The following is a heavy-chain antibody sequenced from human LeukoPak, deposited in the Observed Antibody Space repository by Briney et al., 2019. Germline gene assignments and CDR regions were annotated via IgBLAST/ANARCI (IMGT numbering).Heavy chain of an antibody. CDR3: ASGAGWESGY. J-gene: IGHJ4*02. CDR1: GSTSSRNF. CDR2: IDQDGSEK. Sequence: GGSLRLSCAVSGSTSSRNFMSWVRQTPEKGLEWVANIDQDGSEKNYADSVKGRFTISRDNAKNSLFLQMNSLRAEDTAIYYCASGAGWESGYWGQGTLVTVSS. V-gene: IGHV3-7*01. D-gene: IGHD1-26*01.